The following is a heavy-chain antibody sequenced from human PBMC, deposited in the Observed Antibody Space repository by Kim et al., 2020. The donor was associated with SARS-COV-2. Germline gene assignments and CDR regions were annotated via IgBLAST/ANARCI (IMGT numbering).Heavy chain of an antibody. CDR2: NP. V-gene: IGHV7-4-1*02. CDR3: ARVDTAMVIDY. D-gene: IGHD5-18*01. Sequence: NPTYAQGFTGRFVFSLDTSVRTAYLQITSLKAEDTAVYYCARVDTAMVIDYWGQGTLVTVFS. J-gene: IGHJ4*02.